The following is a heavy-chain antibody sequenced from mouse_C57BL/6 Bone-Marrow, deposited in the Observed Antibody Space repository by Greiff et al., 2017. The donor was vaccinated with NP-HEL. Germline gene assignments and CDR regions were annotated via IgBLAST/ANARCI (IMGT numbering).Heavy chain of an antibody. D-gene: IGHD6-1*01. CDR2: IDPSDSYT. Sequence: VQLQQPGAELVMPGASVKLSCKASGYTFTSYWMHWVKQRPGQGLEWIGEIDPSDSYTNYNQKFKGKSTLTVDKSSSTAYMQLSSLTSEDSAVYYCAREDALYYLDYWGQGTTLTVSS. CDR1: GYTFTSYW. CDR3: AREDALYYLDY. V-gene: IGHV1-69*01. J-gene: IGHJ2*01.